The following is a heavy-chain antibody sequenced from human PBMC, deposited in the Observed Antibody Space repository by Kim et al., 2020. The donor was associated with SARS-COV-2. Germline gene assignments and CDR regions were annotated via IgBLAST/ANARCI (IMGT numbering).Heavy chain of an antibody. CDR2: IKSKSDGGTT. V-gene: IGHV3-15*01. Sequence: GGSLRLSFAASGFTFTNAWMSWVRQAPGKGLEWVGRIKSKSDGGTTDYAAPVKGRFTVSRDDSKTTLYLQMNSLNTEDTAVYYCITDHISYTPRGYCRSGICYRGYWGQGTLVTVSS. D-gene: IGHD2-15*01. CDR1: GFTFTNAW. CDR3: ITDHISYTPRGYCRSGICYRGY. J-gene: IGHJ4*02.